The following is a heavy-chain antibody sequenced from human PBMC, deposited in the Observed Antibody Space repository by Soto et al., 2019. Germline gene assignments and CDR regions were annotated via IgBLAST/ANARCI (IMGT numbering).Heavy chain of an antibody. D-gene: IGHD2-21*02. J-gene: IGHJ5*02. Sequence: QVQLQESGPGLVKPSQTLSLTCTVSGGSISSGGYYWSWIRQHPGKGLEWIGYIYHSGSTYYNPALQRGVTMPVEPSKNQFSLKLSSVTAAHTAGYYCARARGGDERGYRVDPWGQGTLVTVSS. V-gene: IGHV4-31*03. CDR1: GGSISSGGYY. CDR2: IYHSGST. CDR3: ARARGGDERGYRVDP.